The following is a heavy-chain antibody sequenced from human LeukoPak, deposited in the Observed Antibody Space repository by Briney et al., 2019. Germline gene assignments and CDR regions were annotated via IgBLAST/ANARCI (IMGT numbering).Heavy chain of an antibody. CDR2: ISSSSYI. J-gene: IGHJ4*02. CDR3: ARGKGPFDY. V-gene: IGHV3-21*01. Sequence: GGSLRLSCAASGFTFSSYSMNWVRQAPGKGLEWVSSISSSSYIYYADSVKGRFTISRDNSKNTLYLQMNSLRAEDTAVYYCARGKGPFDYWGQGTLVTVSS. CDR1: GFTFSSYS.